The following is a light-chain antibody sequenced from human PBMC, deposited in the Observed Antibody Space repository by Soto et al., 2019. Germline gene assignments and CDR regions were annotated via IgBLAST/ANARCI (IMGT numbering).Light chain of an antibody. Sequence: DIRMTQSPPTLSASVGDRVSITCRASQSISVWLAWFQQKPGKAPKLLIYDASTLQSEVPSRFSGSGSGTEFTLTISRLQPDDFATYYCQQYHRYSTFGQGTRVDIK. J-gene: IGKJ1*01. CDR2: DAS. CDR3: QQYHRYST. V-gene: IGKV1-5*01. CDR1: QSISVW.